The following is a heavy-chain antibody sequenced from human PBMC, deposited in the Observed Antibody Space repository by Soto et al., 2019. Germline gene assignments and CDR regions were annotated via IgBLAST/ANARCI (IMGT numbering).Heavy chain of an antibody. CDR3: ADSSREVVTNYYYYGMDV. J-gene: IGHJ6*02. CDR2: IIPIFGTA. CDR1: GGTFSSYA. V-gene: IGHV1-69*01. D-gene: IGHD1-26*01. Sequence: QVQLVQSGAEVKKPGSSVTVSCKASGGTFSSYAISWVRQAPGQGLEWMGGIIPIFGTAHYAQKFQGRVTITADESTSTAYMELSSLRSEDTAVYYCADSSREVVTNYYYYGMDVWGQGTTVTVSS.